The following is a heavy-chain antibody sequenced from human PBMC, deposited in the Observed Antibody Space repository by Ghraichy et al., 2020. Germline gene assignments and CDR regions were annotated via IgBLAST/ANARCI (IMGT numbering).Heavy chain of an antibody. Sequence: ASVKVSCKASGYTFTSYGISWVRQAPGQGLEWMGWISAYNGNTNYAQKLQGRVTMTTDTSTSTAYMELRSLRSDDTAVYYCAREDHGDGYNSPFDYWGQGTLVTVSS. CDR3: AREDHGDGYNSPFDY. CDR1: GYTFTSYG. D-gene: IGHD5-24*01. CDR2: ISAYNGNT. V-gene: IGHV1-18*01. J-gene: IGHJ4*02.